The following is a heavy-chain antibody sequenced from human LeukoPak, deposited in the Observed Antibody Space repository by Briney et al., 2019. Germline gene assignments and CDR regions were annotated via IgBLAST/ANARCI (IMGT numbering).Heavy chain of an antibody. D-gene: IGHD4-11*01. Sequence: SETLCLTCIVSGGSISSSSYYWGWIRQPPGKGLEWIGFIHKSGNSYYSPSLKSRGTTSVNTSKNQFSLKPNPVTPAATAVYFWAQSCPWFDPWGQGTLVTVSS. CDR1: GGSISSSSYY. J-gene: IGHJ5*02. V-gene: IGHV4-39*01. CDR3: AQSCPWFDP. CDR2: IHKSGNS.